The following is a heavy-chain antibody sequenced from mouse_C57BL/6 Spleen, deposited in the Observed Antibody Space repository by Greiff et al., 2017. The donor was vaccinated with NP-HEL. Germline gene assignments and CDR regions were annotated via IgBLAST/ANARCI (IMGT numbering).Heavy chain of an antibody. Sequence: VQLQQSGAELAKPGASVKLSCKASGYTFTSYWMHWVKQRPGQGLEWIGYINPSSGYTKYNQKFKDQATLTADKSSSKAYLQLSSVTYEDSAVYYCARHGSRPFDYWGQGTTLTVSS. D-gene: IGHD1-1*01. CDR2: INPSSGYT. CDR3: ARHGSRPFDY. J-gene: IGHJ2*01. CDR1: GYTFTSYW. V-gene: IGHV1-7*01.